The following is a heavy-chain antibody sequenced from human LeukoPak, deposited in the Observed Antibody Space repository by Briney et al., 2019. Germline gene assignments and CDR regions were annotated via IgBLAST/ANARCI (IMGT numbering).Heavy chain of an antibody. CDR1: GGSINSNSYY. J-gene: IGHJ5*02. V-gene: IGHV4-39*01. D-gene: IGHD3-10*01. CDR3: ARNRYYYGSGSYGVPNWFDP. CDR2: IYYSGST. Sequence: SETLSLTCTVSGGSINSNSYYWGWIRQPPGKGLEWIGSIYYSGSTYYNPSLKSRVTISVDTSKNQFSLKLSSVTVADTAVYYCARNRYYYGSGSYGVPNWFDPWGQGTLVTVSS.